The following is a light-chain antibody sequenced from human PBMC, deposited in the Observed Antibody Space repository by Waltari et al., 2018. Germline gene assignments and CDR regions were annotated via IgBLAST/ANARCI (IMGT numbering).Light chain of an antibody. CDR3: QVWDRESDV. CDR2: DDS. V-gene: IGLV3-21*04. J-gene: IGLJ1*01. CDR1: PVGSER. Sequence: SYVLTQPPSVSVAPGETARIPRGGSPVGSERCHWYQQKPGQAPVLVIYDDSVRPSGIPERFSASSSGDTATLSISRVEAGDEADYYCQVWDRESDVFGTGTRVTVL.